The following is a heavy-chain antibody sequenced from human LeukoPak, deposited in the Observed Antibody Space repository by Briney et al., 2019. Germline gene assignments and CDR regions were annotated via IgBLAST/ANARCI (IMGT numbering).Heavy chain of an antibody. V-gene: IGHV4-30-4*08. CDR2: IYYSGST. CDR1: GGSITSGDYY. D-gene: IGHD3-10*01. J-gene: IGHJ4*02. Sequence: SETLSLTCTVSGGSITSGDYYWSWIRQPPGKGLEWIGYIYYSGSTYYNPSLKSRVTISVDTSKNQFSLKLSSLTAADTAVYYCARAPTMVRGVIDYWGQGTLVTVSS. CDR3: ARAPTMVRGVIDY.